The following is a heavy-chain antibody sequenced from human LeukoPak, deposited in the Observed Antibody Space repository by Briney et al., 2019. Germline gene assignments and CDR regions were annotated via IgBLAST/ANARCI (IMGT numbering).Heavy chain of an antibody. CDR3: ARGKYYYGSGSYLGYYYYGMD. D-gene: IGHD3-10*01. Sequence: AGGSLRLSCAASGFTVSSNYMSWVRQAPGKGLEWVTVIYSGGSTYYADSVKGRFTISRDNSKNTLYLQMDSLRAEDTAVYYCARGKYYYGSGSYLGYYYYGMD. CDR1: GFTVSSNY. J-gene: IGHJ6*01. CDR2: IYSGGST. V-gene: IGHV3-66*01.